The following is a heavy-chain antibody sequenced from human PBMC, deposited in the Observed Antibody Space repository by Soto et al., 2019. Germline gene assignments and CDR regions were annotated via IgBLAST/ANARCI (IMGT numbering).Heavy chain of an antibody. CDR1: GYTFTSYD. CDR3: ARVSSSGWYTAAY. J-gene: IGHJ4*02. D-gene: IGHD6-19*01. V-gene: IGHV1-18*01. CDR2: ISGYNGNT. Sequence: QVQLVQSGDEVKKPGASVKVSCKASGYTFTSYDINWVRQAPGQGLEWMGWISGYNGNTNYAQKLQGRVTMTADTSPSTACMERRSLSSDDPAVCSSARVSSSGWYTAAYCGQGTLFTVSS.